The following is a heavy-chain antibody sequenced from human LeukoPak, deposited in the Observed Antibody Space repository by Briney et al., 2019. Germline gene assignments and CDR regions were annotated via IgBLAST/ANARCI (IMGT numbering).Heavy chain of an antibody. D-gene: IGHD3-9*01. CDR3: ARMDPLEDIRYFDWLSSYFDY. CDR2: IYYSGST. Sequence: PSETLSLTCTVSGVSISSGGYYWSWIRQHPGKGLEWIGYIYYSGSTYHNPSLKSRVTISVDTSKNQFSLKLSSVTAADTAVYYCARMDPLEDIRYFDWLSSYFDYWGQGTLVTVSS. J-gene: IGHJ4*02. CDR1: GVSISSGGYY. V-gene: IGHV4-31*03.